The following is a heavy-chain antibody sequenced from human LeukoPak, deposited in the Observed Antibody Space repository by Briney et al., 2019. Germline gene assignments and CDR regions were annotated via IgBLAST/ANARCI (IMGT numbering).Heavy chain of an antibody. J-gene: IGHJ5*02. CDR3: ARDNYAGANWFDP. D-gene: IGHD1-7*01. Sequence: ASVKVSCKASGGTFSSNAISWVRQAPGQGLEWMGGIIPIFGTANYAQKFQGRVTITTDESTSTAYMELSSLRSEDTAVYYCARDNYAGANWFDPWGQGTLVTVSS. CDR1: GGTFSSNA. V-gene: IGHV1-69*05. CDR2: IIPIFGTA.